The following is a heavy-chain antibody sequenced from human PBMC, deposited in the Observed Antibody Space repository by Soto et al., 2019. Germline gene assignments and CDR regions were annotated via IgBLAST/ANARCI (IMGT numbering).Heavy chain of an antibody. CDR2: ISGSGGST. Sequence: QPWGSLRLAGAASVFTFSSYAMSWVRQAPGKGLEWVSAISGSGGSTYYADSVKGRFTISRDNSKNTLYLQMNSLRAEDTAVYYCAKDVYCSSTSCYLVGRGGYFDYWGQGTLVTVSS. CDR3: AKDVYCSSTSCYLVGRGGYFDY. V-gene: IGHV3-23*01. D-gene: IGHD2-2*01. J-gene: IGHJ4*02. CDR1: VFTFSSYA.